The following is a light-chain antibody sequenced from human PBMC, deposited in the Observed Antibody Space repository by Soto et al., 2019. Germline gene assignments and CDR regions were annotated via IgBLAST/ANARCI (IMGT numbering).Light chain of an antibody. V-gene: IGKV3-20*01. Sequence: EIVLTQSPGTLSLSPGETATVSCRATESLITKALAWYQQKPGQAPRLLIYGAFTRDAAIPDRFNGSGSGTDFALNISRLELEDSAVYDCQQYGVSPLTCGPGTKVEIK. CDR2: GAF. J-gene: IGKJ3*01. CDR3: QQYGVSPLT. CDR1: ESLITKA.